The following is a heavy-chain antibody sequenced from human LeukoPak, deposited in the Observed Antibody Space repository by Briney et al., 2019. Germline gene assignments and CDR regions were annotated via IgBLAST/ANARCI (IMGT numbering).Heavy chain of an antibody. J-gene: IGHJ6*02. CDR3: ARPTLSSYGMDV. V-gene: IGHV5-51*01. Sequence: GESLQISCQGSGYSFTYWIGWVRQMPGKGLEWMGIIYSGDSHTKYSPSFQGRVTISADKSISTAYLQWSSLEASDTAMYYCARPTLSSYGMDVWGQGTTVTVSS. D-gene: IGHD2-2*01. CDR2: IYSGDSHT. CDR1: GYSFTYW.